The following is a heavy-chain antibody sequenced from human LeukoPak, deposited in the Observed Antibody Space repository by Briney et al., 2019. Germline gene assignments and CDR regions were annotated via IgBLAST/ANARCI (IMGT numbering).Heavy chain of an antibody. J-gene: IGHJ4*02. Sequence: PGGSLRLSCAASGFTFSSYWMSWVRQAPGKGLEWVANIKQDGSEKYYVDSVKGRFTISRDNAKNSLYLQMNSLRAEDTAVYYCASSPYIRWYYFDYWGQGTLVTVSS. CDR1: GFTFSSYW. D-gene: IGHD6-13*01. V-gene: IGHV3-7*01. CDR3: ASSPYIRWYYFDY. CDR2: IKQDGSEK.